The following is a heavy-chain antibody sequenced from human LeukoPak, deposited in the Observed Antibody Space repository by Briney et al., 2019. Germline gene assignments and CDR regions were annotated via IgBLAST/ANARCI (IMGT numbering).Heavy chain of an antibody. CDR3: TGEYYDSDGYYSY. CDR2: MTPSGGPT. Sequence: ASVKVSCKASGYTFTNYHMHWVRQAPGQGLEWMGIMTPSGGPTSYAQKFQGRVTMTRDTSTSTVYMELSSPRSEDTAVYYCTGEYYDSDGYYSYWGQGTLVTVSS. CDR1: GYTFTNYH. D-gene: IGHD3-22*01. J-gene: IGHJ4*02. V-gene: IGHV1-46*01.